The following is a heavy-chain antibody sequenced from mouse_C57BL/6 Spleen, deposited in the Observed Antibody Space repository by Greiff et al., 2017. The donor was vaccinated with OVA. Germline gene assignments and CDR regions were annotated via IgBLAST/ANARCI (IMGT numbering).Heavy chain of an antibody. J-gene: IGHJ2*01. D-gene: IGHD2-4*01. V-gene: IGHV1-53*01. CDR1: GYTFTSYW. CDR2: INPSNGGT. Sequence: VQLQQPGTELVKPGASVKLSCKASGYTFTSYWMHWVKQRPGQGLEWIGNINPSNGGTNYNEKFKSKATLTVDKSSSTAYMQLSSLTSEDSAVYYGARSRGDYEYYFDDWGQGTTLTVSS. CDR3: ARSRGDYEYYFDD.